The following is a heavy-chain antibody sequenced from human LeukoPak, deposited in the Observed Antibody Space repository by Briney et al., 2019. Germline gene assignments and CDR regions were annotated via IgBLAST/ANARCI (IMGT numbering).Heavy chain of an antibody. V-gene: IGHV4-39*01. CDR1: GGSIISSSFY. J-gene: IGHJ4*02. CDR3: ASPTTMTTAIGY. CDR2: IYYSGST. D-gene: IGHD4-17*01. Sequence: SETLSLTCTVSGGSIISSSFYWGWIRQPPGKGLEWIGSIYYSGSTYYNPSLKSRVTISVDTSRNQFSLNLGSVTAADTAVYYCASPTTMTTAIGYWGQGTLVTVSS.